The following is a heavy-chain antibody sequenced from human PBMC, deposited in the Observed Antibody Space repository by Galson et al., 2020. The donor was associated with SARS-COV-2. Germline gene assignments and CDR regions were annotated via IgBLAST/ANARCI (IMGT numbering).Heavy chain of an antibody. CDR3: ATTPSLVVAGWFDP. D-gene: IGHD2-15*01. J-gene: IGHJ5*02. Sequence: ASEKVSCKVSGYTLTELSMHWVRQAPGKGLEWMGGFDPEDGETIYAQKFQGRVTMTEDTSTDTAYMELSSLRSEDTAVYYCATTPSLVVAGWFDPWGQGTLVTVSS. CDR2: FDPEDGET. CDR1: GYTLTELS. V-gene: IGHV1-24*01.